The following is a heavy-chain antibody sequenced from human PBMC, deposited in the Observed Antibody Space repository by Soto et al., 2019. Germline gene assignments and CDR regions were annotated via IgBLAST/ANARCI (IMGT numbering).Heavy chain of an antibody. V-gene: IGHV3-7*01. J-gene: IGHJ6*03. CDR3: ARDRGPYYDFWSGESIYYYYMDV. CDR2: IKQDGSEK. CDR1: GFTFSSYW. Sequence: GGSLRLSCAASGFTFSSYWMSWVRQAPGKGLEWVANIKQDGSEKYYVDSVKGRFTISRDNAKNSLYLQMNSLRAEDTAVYYCARDRGPYYDFWSGESIYYYYMDVWGKGITVTLSS. D-gene: IGHD3-3*01.